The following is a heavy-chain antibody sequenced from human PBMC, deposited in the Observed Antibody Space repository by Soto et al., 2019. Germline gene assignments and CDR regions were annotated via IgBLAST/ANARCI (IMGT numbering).Heavy chain of an antibody. J-gene: IGHJ6*02. CDR2: IWYDGSHK. Sequence: PGGSLRLSCGASGFTFSSYGMHWVRQAPGKGLEWVAVIWYDGSHKYYADSVKGRFTISRDNSKNTRYLQMNSLRAEDTAVYYCARDNEEKFVAAAGTIYYYYYGMDVWGQGTTVTVSS. V-gene: IGHV3-33*01. D-gene: IGHD6-13*01. CDR3: ARDNEEKFVAAAGTIYYYYYGMDV. CDR1: GFTFSSYG.